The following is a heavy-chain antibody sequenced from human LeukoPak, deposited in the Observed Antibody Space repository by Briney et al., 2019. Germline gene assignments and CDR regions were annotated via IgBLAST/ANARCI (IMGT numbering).Heavy chain of an antibody. V-gene: IGHV3-23*01. CDR2: ISGSGVST. Sequence: PGGSLRLSCAASGFTFTSYAMTWVRQVPGKGLEWVSIISGSGVSTYYADSVKGRFTISRDNSKNTLYLQMNSLRAEDTAVYYCAKDILLWFGELLPTDAFDIWGQGTMVTVSS. D-gene: IGHD3-10*01. CDR1: GFTFTSYA. J-gene: IGHJ3*02. CDR3: AKDILLWFGELLPTDAFDI.